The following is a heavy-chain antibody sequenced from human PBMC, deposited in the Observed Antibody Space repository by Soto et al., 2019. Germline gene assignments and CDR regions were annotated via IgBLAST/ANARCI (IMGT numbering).Heavy chain of an antibody. J-gene: IGHJ4*02. Sequence: PGGSLRLSCAASGFTFSSYAMSWVRQAPGKGLEWVSAISGSGGSTYYADSVKGRFTISRDNSKNTLYLQMNSLRAEDTAVYYCAKDPSSSWYADNGGYFDYWGQETLVTVSS. V-gene: IGHV3-23*01. CDR1: GFTFSSYA. CDR2: ISGSGGST. D-gene: IGHD6-13*01. CDR3: AKDPSSSWYADNGGYFDY.